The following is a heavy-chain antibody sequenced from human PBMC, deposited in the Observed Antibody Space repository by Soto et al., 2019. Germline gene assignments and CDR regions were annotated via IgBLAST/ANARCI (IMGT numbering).Heavy chain of an antibody. V-gene: IGHV3-48*02. D-gene: IGHD3-10*01. CDR2: ISSSSSTI. CDR1: GFTFSSYS. CDR3: AREIPSRGAGWFDP. J-gene: IGHJ5*02. Sequence: EVQLVESGGGLVQPGGSLRLSCAASGFTFSSYSMNWVRQAPGKGLEWVSYISSSSSTIYYADSVKGRFTISRDNAKNSLYLQMNSLRHEDTAVYYCAREIPSRGAGWFDPWGQGTLVTVSS.